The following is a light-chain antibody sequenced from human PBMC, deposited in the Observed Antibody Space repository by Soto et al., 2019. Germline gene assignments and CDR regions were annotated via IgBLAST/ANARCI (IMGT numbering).Light chain of an antibody. V-gene: IGLV2-14*01. J-gene: IGLJ3*02. CDR3: SSYAGSNLWV. CDR2: EVS. CDR1: SSDVGGYNY. Sequence: QSALTQPASVSGSPGQSITISCTGTSSDVGGYNYVSWYQHHPGKAPKLMIYEVSNRPSGVSNRFSGSKSGNTASLTVSGLQVEDEADYYCSSYAGSNLWVFGGGTKLTVL.